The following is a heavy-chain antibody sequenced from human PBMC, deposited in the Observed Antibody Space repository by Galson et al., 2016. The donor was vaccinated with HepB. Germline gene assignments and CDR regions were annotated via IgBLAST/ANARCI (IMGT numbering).Heavy chain of an antibody. CDR2: VNSDGSTT. J-gene: IGHJ4*02. CDR1: GFTFGSYW. Sequence: SLRLSCAASGFTFGSYWMHWVRQAPGKRLVWVSRVNSDGSTTTYADSVKGRFTISRDNAKHTLYLQMNSLRAEDTAVYYCTRGNTQTFGSWGQGTLVTVSS. CDR3: TRGNTQTFGS. D-gene: IGHD3-3*01. V-gene: IGHV3-74*01.